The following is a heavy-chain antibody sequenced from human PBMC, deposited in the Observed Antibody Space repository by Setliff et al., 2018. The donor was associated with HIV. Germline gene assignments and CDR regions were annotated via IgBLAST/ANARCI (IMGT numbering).Heavy chain of an antibody. CDR3: AREAPIQGVTYGFPHFDY. J-gene: IGHJ4*02. D-gene: IGHD3-10*01. Sequence: PGGSLRLSCVVSGFDFASFLIHWVRQAPGKGLEWVASISRDNFVRFYADSVRGRFNVSRDNAQKSLFLQMNSLKADDTAFYYCAREAPIQGVTYGFPHFDYWGQGALVTVS. CDR2: ISRDNFVR. CDR1: GFDFASFL. V-gene: IGHV3-21*01.